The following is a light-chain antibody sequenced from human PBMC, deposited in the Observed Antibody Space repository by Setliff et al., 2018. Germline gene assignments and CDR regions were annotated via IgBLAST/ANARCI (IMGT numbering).Light chain of an antibody. V-gene: IGLV2-8*01. CDR3: SSYTSSHTYV. J-gene: IGLJ1*01. CDR1: SSDVGGYDY. Sequence: QSVLTQPPSASGSPGQSVTISCTGTSSDVGGYDYVSWYQQHPGKAPKLILYEVTKRPSGVPDRFSGSKSGNTASPTISGLLAEDEADYFCSSYTSSHTYVFGSGTRSPS. CDR2: EVT.